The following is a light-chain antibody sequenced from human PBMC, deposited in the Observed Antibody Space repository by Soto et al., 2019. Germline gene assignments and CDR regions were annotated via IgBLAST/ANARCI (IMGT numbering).Light chain of an antibody. CDR2: KAS. V-gene: IGKV1-5*03. CDR1: QSISSW. J-gene: IGKJ1*01. Sequence: DIQMTQSPSTLSASVGDRVTITCRASQSISSWLAWYQQKPGKAPKLLIYKASNLKSGVPSRFSGSGSGTEFTLNISSLQPDDFETYYCQQYNSYSRTFGQGTKVDIK. CDR3: QQYNSYSRT.